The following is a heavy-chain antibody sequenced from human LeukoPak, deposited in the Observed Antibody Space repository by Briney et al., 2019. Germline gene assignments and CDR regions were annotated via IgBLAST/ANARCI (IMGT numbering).Heavy chain of an antibody. CDR1: GYTFTGYY. CDR3: ARDPGYSGYEFHY. CDR2: INPNSGGT. D-gene: IGHD5-12*01. V-gene: IGHV1-2*02. Sequence: GASVKVSCKASGYTFTGYYMHWVRQAPGQGLEWMGWINPNSGGTNYAQKFQGRVTMTRDTSISTAYMELSRLRSDDTAVYYCARDPGYSGYEFHYWGQGTLVTVSP. J-gene: IGHJ4*02.